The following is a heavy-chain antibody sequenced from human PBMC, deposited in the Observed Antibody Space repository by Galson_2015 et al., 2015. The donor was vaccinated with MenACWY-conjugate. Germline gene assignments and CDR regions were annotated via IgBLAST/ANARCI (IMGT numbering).Heavy chain of an antibody. D-gene: IGHD6-6*01. V-gene: IGHV3-23*01. CDR1: GFTFSTYV. J-gene: IGHJ4*02. CDR2: ISDGAGFK. CDR3: ARDQQGYNSSLSRSFDY. Sequence: SLRLSCAASGFTFSTYVMSWVRQSPGKGLEWVSTISDGAGFKYYTDSVKGRFTISRDNSKNTLYLQMNSLRDEDTAVFFCARDQQGYNSSLSRSFDYWGQGTLVIVSS.